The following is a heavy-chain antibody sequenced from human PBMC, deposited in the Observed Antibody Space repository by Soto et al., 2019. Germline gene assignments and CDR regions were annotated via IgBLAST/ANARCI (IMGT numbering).Heavy chain of an antibody. J-gene: IGHJ4*02. D-gene: IGHD3-3*01. Sequence: ASVKVSCKASGYTFTSYGISWVRQAPGQGLEWMGWISAYNGNTNYAQKLQGRVTMTTDTSTSTAYMELRSLRPDDTAVYYCARHFENYDFWSGYYKYYFDYWGQGTLVTVSS. CDR1: GYTFTSYG. CDR3: ARHFENYDFWSGYYKYYFDY. CDR2: ISAYNGNT. V-gene: IGHV1-18*01.